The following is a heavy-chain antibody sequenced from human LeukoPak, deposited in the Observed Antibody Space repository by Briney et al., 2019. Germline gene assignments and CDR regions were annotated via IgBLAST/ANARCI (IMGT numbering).Heavy chain of an antibody. Sequence: GSSVKVSCKASGGTFSSYAISWVRQATGQGLEWMGWMNPYSANTGYAQNFQGRITITRNTSISTAYMELSSLRSEDTAVYYCARTQHLVLRSPLDPWGQGTLVTVSS. D-gene: IGHD6-13*01. CDR1: GGTFSSYA. V-gene: IGHV1-8*03. CDR2: MNPYSANT. CDR3: ARTQHLVLRSPLDP. J-gene: IGHJ5*02.